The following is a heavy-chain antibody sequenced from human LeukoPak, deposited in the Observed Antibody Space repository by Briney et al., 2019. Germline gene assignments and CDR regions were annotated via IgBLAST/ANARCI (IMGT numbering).Heavy chain of an antibody. CDR2: ISGSGGST. J-gene: IGHJ4*02. V-gene: IGHV3-23*01. CDR3: ARDLGGLGNYYPYFDC. Sequence: GGSLRLSCAASRFTFSSYAMNWVRQAPGKGLEWVSVISGSGGSTSYTDSVKGRFTISRDNSKNTLYLQMNSLRAEDTAVYYCARDLGGLGNYYPYFDCWGQGTLVTVSS. CDR1: RFTFSSYA. D-gene: IGHD3-10*01.